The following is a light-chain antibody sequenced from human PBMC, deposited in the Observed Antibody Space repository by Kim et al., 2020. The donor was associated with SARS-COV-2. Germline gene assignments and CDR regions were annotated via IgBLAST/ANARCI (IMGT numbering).Light chain of an antibody. J-gene: IGKJ1*01. CDR2: GAS. CDR1: QSVSSSY. V-gene: IGKV3-20*01. CDR3: QQYGSSPPT. Sequence: APKERATLSCRARQSVSSSYLAWYQQKPGQAPRLLIYGASSRATGIPDRFSGSGSGTDFTLTISRLEPEDFAVYYCQQYGSSPPTFGQGTKVDIK.